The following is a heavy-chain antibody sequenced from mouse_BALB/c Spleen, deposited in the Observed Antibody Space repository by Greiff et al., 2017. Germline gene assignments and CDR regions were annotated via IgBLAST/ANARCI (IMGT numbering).Heavy chain of an antibody. CDR3: TREESTMITTDYAMDY. CDR2: IYPGNSDT. D-gene: IGHD2-4*01. Sequence: VQLQQSGTVLARPGASVKMSCKASGYSFTSYWMHWVKQRPGQGLEWIGAIYPGNSDTSYNQKFKGKAKLTAVTSASTAYMELSSLTNEDSAVYYCTREESTMITTDYAMDYWGQGTSVTVSS. J-gene: IGHJ4*01. V-gene: IGHV1-5*01. CDR1: GYSFTSYW.